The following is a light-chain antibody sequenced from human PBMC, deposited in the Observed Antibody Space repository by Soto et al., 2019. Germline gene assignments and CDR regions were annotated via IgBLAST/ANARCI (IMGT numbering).Light chain of an antibody. Sequence: EIVMTQSPATLSVSPGERATLSCRASQSVSISLAWYQQKPGQAPRLLIYGASSRATGFPARFSGSGSGTEFTLTISSLKSEDFAVYYCQQYDNWPRTFGQGTKVEIK. CDR3: QQYDNWPRT. CDR1: QSVSIS. V-gene: IGKV3-15*01. J-gene: IGKJ1*01. CDR2: GAS.